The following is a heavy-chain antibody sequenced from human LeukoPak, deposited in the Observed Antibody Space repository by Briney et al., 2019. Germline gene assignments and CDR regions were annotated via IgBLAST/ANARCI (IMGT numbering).Heavy chain of an antibody. CDR1: GYTFTSYY. J-gene: IGHJ4*02. CDR2: INPSGGST. D-gene: IGHD2-21*02. Sequence: GASVKVSCKASGYTFTSYYMHWVRQAPGQGLEWMGIINPSGGSTSYAQKFQGRVTMTRDTSMSTVYMELSSLRSEDTAVYYCARDLTVPLPWGPTKGMDYFDYWGQGTLVTVSS. V-gene: IGHV1-46*01. CDR3: ARDLTVPLPWGPTKGMDYFDY.